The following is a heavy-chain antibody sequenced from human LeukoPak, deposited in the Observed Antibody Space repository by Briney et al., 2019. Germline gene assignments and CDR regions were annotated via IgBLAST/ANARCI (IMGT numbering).Heavy chain of an antibody. V-gene: IGHV1-18*01. CDR2: ISAYTGNT. J-gene: IGHJ6*02. CDR3: AREQNSGYDSRGHDSFLDYYYGMDV. Sequence: GASVKVSCKASGYTFTSYGISWVRQAPGQGLEWMGWISAYTGNTNYAQKLQGRVTMTTDTSTSTAYMELRSLRSDDTAVYYCAREQNSGYDSRGHDSFLDYYYGMDVWGQGTTVTVSS. CDR1: GYTFTSYG. D-gene: IGHD3-22*01.